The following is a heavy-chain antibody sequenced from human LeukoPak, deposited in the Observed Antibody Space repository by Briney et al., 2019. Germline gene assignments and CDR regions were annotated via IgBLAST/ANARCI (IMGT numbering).Heavy chain of an antibody. D-gene: IGHD2-15*01. Sequence: PGGSLRLSCAASGFTFSTYAMTWVRQAPGKGLEWVSLISRGGDVTYYADSVKGRFTISRDSSKNTLYLQMHSLRAEDTAVYYCAARTGEVAVPYDYWGQGPLVTVSS. V-gene: IGHV3-23*01. CDR1: GFTFSTYA. CDR2: ISRGGDVT. CDR3: AARTGEVAVPYDY. J-gene: IGHJ4*02.